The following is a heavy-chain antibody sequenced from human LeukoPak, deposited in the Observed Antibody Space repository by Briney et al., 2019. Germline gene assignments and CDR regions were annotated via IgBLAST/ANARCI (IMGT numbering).Heavy chain of an antibody. V-gene: IGHV1-2*02. D-gene: IGHD3-10*01. Sequence: ASVKVSCKASGYTFTGYYMHWVRQAPGQGLGWMGWINPNSGGTNYAQKFQGRVTMTRDTSISTAYMELSRLRSDDTAVYYCARGFRGDYGSGSYRLDYWGQGTLVTVSS. J-gene: IGHJ4*02. CDR3: ARGFRGDYGSGSYRLDY. CDR1: GYTFTGYY. CDR2: INPNSGGT.